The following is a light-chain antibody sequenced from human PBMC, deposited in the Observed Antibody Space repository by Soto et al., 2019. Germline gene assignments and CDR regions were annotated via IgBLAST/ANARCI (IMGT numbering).Light chain of an antibody. CDR2: EVS. CDR1: SSDVGGYNS. CDR3: SSYTTSSTLLYV. V-gene: IGLV2-14*01. J-gene: IGLJ1*01. Sequence: QSALTQPASVSGSPGQSITISCTGTSSDVGGYNSVSWYPQHPGKAPKLMIYEVSNRPSGVSNRFSGSKSGNTASLTISGLQAEDEADYYCSSYTTSSTLLYVFGTGTKLTVL.